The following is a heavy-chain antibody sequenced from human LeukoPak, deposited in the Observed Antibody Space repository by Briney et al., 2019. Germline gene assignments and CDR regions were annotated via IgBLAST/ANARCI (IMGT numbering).Heavy chain of an antibody. D-gene: IGHD2-15*01. CDR2: ISAYNGNI. CDR1: GYTFTSYG. J-gene: IGHJ6*02. V-gene: IGHV1-18*01. Sequence: GASVKVSCKASGYTFTSYGISWVRQAPGQGLEWMGWISAYNGNINYAQKLQGRVTMTTDTSTSTAYMELRRLRSDDTAVYYCARAGGYCSGDNCSRFPFYYGMDVWGQGTTVTVSS. CDR3: ARAGGYCSGDNCSRFPFYYGMDV.